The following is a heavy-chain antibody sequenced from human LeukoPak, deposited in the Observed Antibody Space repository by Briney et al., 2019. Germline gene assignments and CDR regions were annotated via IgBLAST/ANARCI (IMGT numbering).Heavy chain of an antibody. CDR2: VSYSGST. D-gene: IGHD3-22*01. V-gene: IGHV4-30-4*01. CDR3: ALTDSITMIHTPYGLDV. Sequence: SSETLSLTCSVSGGSLSIGNYYWNWIRQPPGKGPEWIGYVSYSGSTNYNPSLKSRVVISLDTSKNQFFLKLNSVTGADTAVYYCALTDSITMIHTPYGLDVWGQGTTVTVSS. CDR1: GGSLSIGNYY. J-gene: IGHJ6*02.